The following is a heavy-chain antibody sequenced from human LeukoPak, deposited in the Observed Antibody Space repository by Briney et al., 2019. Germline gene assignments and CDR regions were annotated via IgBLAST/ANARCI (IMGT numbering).Heavy chain of an antibody. V-gene: IGHV4-59*01. J-gene: IGHJ3*02. CDR1: GGSISNYY. CDR3: ARSKWGYAFDI. Sequence: SETLSLTCAVSGGSISNYYWTWIRLPPGKGLEWIGYVYYSGSTNYNPSLKSRVTISTDTSNNQFSLKLSSVTAADTAVYYCARSKWGYAFDIWGQGTMVTVSP. CDR2: VYYSGST. D-gene: IGHD7-27*01.